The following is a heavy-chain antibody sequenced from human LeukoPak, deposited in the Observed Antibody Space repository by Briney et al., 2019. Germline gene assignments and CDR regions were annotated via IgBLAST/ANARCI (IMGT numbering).Heavy chain of an antibody. CDR3: AKDLDRGVRGVNTGFDP. J-gene: IGHJ5*02. D-gene: IGHD3-10*01. V-gene: IGHV3-11*05. Sequence: GGSLRLSCAASGFTFSDYYMSWIRQAPGKGLEWVSYISSSSSYTNYADSVKGRFTISRDNSKNTLYLQMNSLRAEDTAVYYCAKDLDRGVRGVNTGFDPWGQGTLVTVSS. CDR2: ISSSSSYT. CDR1: GFTFSDYY.